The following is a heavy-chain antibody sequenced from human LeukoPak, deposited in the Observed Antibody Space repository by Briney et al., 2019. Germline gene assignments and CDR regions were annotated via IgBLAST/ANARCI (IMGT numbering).Heavy chain of an antibody. CDR1: GFTFSSYA. V-gene: IGHV3-30*04. CDR3: ARDPYSYGRYYFDY. D-gene: IGHD5-18*01. J-gene: IGHJ4*02. Sequence: GGSLRLSCAASGFTFSSYAMHWVRQAPGKGLEWVAVISYDGSNKYYADSVKGRFTISRVNSKNTLYLQMNSLRAEDTAVYYCARDPYSYGRYYFDYWGQGTLVTVSS. CDR2: ISYDGSNK.